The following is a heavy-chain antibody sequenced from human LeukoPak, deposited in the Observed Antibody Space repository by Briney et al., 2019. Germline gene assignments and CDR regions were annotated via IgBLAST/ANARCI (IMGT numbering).Heavy chain of an antibody. CDR2: IYSGGST. D-gene: IGHD2-15*01. Sequence: GGSLRLSCAASGFTVSSNYMSWVRQAPGKGLEWVSVIYSGGSTYYADSVKGRFTISRDNSKNTLYLQMNSLRAEDTAVYYCARYDGDMYWFDPWGQGTLVTVSS. CDR3: ARYDGDMYWFDP. V-gene: IGHV3-53*01. CDR1: GFTVSSNY. J-gene: IGHJ5*02.